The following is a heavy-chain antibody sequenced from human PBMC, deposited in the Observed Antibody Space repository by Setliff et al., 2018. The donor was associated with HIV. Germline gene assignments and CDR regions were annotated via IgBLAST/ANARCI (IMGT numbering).Heavy chain of an antibody. CDR1: GFTFWRYN. Sequence: PGGSLRLSCAASGFTFWRYNIHWVRQAPGKGLEWVAVMWFDGSAEYYADSVRGRFTTSRDNSKNTVYLQMSSLRDDDTAVYYCTRDSPGVLDFDHWGQGTLVTVSS. CDR2: MWFDGSAE. D-gene: IGHD3-16*01. J-gene: IGHJ4*02. CDR3: TRDSPGVLDFDH. V-gene: IGHV3-33*01.